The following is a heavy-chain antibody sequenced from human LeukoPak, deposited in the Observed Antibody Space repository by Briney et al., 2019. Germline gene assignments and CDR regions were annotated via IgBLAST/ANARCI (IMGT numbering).Heavy chain of an antibody. V-gene: IGHV3-53*01. J-gene: IGHJ4*02. CDR3: ARRAGAYSHPYDY. CDR2: IYSDNT. D-gene: IGHD4/OR15-4a*01. Sequence: QPGGSLRLSCTVSGFTVSSNSTSWVRRAPGKGLEWVSFIYSDNTHYSDSVKGRFTISRDNSKNTLYLQMNSLRAEDTAVYYCARRAGAYSHPYDYWGQGTLVTVSS. CDR1: GFTVSSNS.